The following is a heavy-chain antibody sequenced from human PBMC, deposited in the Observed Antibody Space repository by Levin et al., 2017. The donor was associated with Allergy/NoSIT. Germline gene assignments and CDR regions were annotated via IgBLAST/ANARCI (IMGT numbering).Heavy chain of an antibody. Sequence: PGGSLRLSCKGSKSSFTTYWIGWVRQMPGKGLEWMGTIYPGNSETRDSPSFRGQVTMSADKSINTAYLQWSSLKASATAMYYCARLSDLAPVGGSSRGFDIWGQGTMVTVSS. D-gene: IGHD1-26*01. V-gene: IGHV5-51*01. J-gene: IGHJ3*02. CDR3: ARLSDLAPVGGSSRGFDI. CDR1: KSSFTTYW. CDR2: IYPGNSET.